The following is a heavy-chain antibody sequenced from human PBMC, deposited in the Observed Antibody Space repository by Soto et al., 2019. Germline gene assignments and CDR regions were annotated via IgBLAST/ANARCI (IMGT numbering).Heavy chain of an antibody. J-gene: IGHJ5*02. CDR3: ARGTKFRWDTMVRGVARNWFDP. Sequence: QVQLQQWGAGLLKPSETLSLTCAVYGGSFSGYYWSWIRQPPGKGLEWIGEINHSGSTNYNPSLKSRVTISVDTSKNQFSLKLSSVTAADTAVYYCARGTKFRWDTMVRGVARNWFDPWGQGTLVTVSS. CDR2: INHSGST. D-gene: IGHD3-10*01. CDR1: GGSFSGYY. V-gene: IGHV4-34*01.